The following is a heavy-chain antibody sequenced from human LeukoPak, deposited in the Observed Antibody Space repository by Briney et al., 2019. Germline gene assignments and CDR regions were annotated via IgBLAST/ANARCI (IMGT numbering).Heavy chain of an antibody. D-gene: IGHD3-16*01. V-gene: IGHV3-7*03. J-gene: IGHJ5*02. CDR2: IKEDGSEK. CDR1: GFIFTDYW. CDR3: AEGGYNWFDP. Sequence: GGSLRLSCAASGFIFTDYWMYWVRQAPGRGLAWVANIKEDGSEKNYVDSVKGRFTISRDNAKNSVYLQMNSLRAEDTAVYYCAEGGYNWFDPWGQGTLVTVSS.